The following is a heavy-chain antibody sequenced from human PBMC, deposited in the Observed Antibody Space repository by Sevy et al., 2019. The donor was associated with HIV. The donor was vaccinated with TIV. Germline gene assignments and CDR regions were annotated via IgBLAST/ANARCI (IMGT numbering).Heavy chain of an antibody. CDR2: ISSSSSYI. Sequence: GGSLRLSCAASGFTFSSYSMNWVRQAPGKGLEWVSSISSSSSYIYYADSVKGRFTISRDNAKNSLYLQMNSLRAEDMAVYYCARVHGGNFHYWGQGTLVTVSS. CDR1: GFTFSSYS. CDR3: ARVHGGNFHY. V-gene: IGHV3-21*01. D-gene: IGHD2-15*01. J-gene: IGHJ4*02.